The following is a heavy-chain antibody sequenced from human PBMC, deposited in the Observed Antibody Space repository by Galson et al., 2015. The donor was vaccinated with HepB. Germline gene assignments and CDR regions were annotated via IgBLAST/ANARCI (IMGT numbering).Heavy chain of an antibody. CDR1: GDSVSSDSAT. J-gene: IGHJ3*02. V-gene: IGHV6-1*01. CDR2: TYYRSKWHN. CDR3: ARVPLLFVDAVGYDAFDI. D-gene: IGHD3-22*01. Sequence: CAISGDSVSSDSATWNWIRQSPSRGLEWLGRTYYRSKWHNDYALSVKSRISIHADTSKNQISLQLNSVSPEDTAVYYCARVPLLFVDAVGYDAFDIWGQGTMVTGSS.